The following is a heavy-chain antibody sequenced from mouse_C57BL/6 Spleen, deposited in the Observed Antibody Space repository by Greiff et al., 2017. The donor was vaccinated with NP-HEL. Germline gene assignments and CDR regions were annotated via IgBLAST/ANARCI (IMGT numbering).Heavy chain of an antibody. V-gene: IGHV1-74*01. J-gene: IGHJ3*01. CDR3: ANDVWFDY. Sequence: VQLQQPGAELVNPGTSVKVYCKASGYTFTSYWMHWVKQRPGQGLEWIGRIHPSDSDTNYNQKFKGKATLTVDKSSSTAYMQLSSLTSEDSAVYYCANDVWFDYWGQGTLVTVSA. CDR1: GYTFTSYW. CDR2: IHPSDSDT. D-gene: IGHD2-3*01.